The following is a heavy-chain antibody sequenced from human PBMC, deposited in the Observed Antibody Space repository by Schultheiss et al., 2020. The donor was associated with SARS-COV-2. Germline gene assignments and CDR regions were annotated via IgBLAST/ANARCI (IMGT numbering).Heavy chain of an antibody. CDR1: GLSFSDAW. Sequence: GGSLRLSCVVSGLSFSDAWMTWVRQAPGKGLEWVSSISGTSRYIYYADSVKGRFTISRDNSKNTLYLQMNSLRAEDTAVYYCARDSVTTSYYGMDVWGQGTTVTVSS. J-gene: IGHJ6*02. D-gene: IGHD4-17*01. CDR2: ISGTSRYI. CDR3: ARDSVTTSYYGMDV. V-gene: IGHV3-21*01.